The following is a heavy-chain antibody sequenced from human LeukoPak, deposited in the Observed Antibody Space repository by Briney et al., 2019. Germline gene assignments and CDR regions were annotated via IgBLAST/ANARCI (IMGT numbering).Heavy chain of an antibody. Sequence: KPSETLSLTCTVSRGSISSYYCSWIRQPPGKGLEWIGEVHLDGRTNFNPSLKSRLTMSVDLSENHVSLKLTSVTAADTAVYYCAREGGFYRPLDYSGQGTLVTVSS. V-gene: IGHV4-59*12. CDR2: VHLDGRT. J-gene: IGHJ4*02. CDR3: AREGGFYRPLDY. CDR1: RGSISSYY. D-gene: IGHD6-25*01.